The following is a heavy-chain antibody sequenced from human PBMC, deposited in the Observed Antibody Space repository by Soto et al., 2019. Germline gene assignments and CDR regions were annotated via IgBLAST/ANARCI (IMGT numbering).Heavy chain of an antibody. CDR1: CGSISSLY. Sequence: SETLSLTCTVSCGSISSLYWSWIRQPPGKGLEWIGYIYYSGSTNYNPSLKSRVTISVDTSKNQFSLKLSSVTAADTAVYYCARRYGGNFDYWGQGTLVTVSS. V-gene: IGHV4-59*11. D-gene: IGHD3-16*01. CDR3: ARRYGGNFDY. CDR2: IYYSGST. J-gene: IGHJ4*02.